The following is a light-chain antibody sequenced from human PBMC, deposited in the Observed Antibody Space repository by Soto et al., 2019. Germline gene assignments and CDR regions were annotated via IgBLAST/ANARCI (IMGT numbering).Light chain of an antibody. CDR3: QQYGSSPVT. CDR2: GAS. Sequence: EIVLTQSPGTLSLSPGERATLSCRASQSVSSSYLAWYQQKPGQAPRLLIYGASSRATGIPDRFSGSGSGPDFTLTISRLEPEDFAVYYCQQYGSSPVTFGQGTRLVIK. V-gene: IGKV3-20*01. CDR1: QSVSSSY. J-gene: IGKJ5*01.